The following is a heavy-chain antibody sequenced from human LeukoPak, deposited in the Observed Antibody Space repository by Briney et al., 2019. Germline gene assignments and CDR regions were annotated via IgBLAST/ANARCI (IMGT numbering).Heavy chain of an antibody. CDR2: IYYSGST. D-gene: IGHD3-10*01. V-gene: IGHV4-30-4*01. CDR3: ARDTRMVRGVIDY. J-gene: IGHJ4*02. Sequence: SQTLSLTCTVSGGSISSGDYYWSWIRQPPGKGLEWIGYIYYSGSTYYNPSLKSRVTISVDTSKNQFSLKLSSVTAADTAVYYCARDTRMVRGVIDYWGQGTLVTVSS. CDR1: GGSISSGDYY.